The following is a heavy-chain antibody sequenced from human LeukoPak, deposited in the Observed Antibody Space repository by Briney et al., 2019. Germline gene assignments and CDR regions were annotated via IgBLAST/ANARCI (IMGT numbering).Heavy chain of an antibody. CDR3: ARDPATPDYYYYYMDV. CDR1: GYTFTSYG. Sequence: ASVKVSCKASGYTFTSYGISWVRQAPGQGLEWMGWISAYNGNTNYAQKPQGRVTMTTDTSTSTAYMELRSLRSDDTAVYYCARDPATPDYYYYYMDVWGKGTTVTVSS. J-gene: IGHJ6*03. D-gene: IGHD5-24*01. CDR2: ISAYNGNT. V-gene: IGHV1-18*04.